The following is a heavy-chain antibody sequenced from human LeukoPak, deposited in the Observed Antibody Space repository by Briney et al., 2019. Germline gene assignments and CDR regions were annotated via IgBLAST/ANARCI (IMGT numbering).Heavy chain of an antibody. D-gene: IGHD6-19*01. J-gene: IGHJ5*02. CDR3: ARLDSSGWPFDP. Sequence: SVKVSCKASGGTFSSYAISWVRQAPGQGLEWMGGIIPIFGTANYAQKFQGRVTITADESTSTAYMELSSLRSEDTAVYYCARLDSSGWPFDPWGQGTLVTVSS. CDR2: IIPIFGTA. CDR1: GGTFSSYA. V-gene: IGHV1-69*13.